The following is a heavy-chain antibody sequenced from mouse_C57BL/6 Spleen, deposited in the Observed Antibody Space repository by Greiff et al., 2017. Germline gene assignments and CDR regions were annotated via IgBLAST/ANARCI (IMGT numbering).Heavy chain of an antibody. D-gene: IGHD1-1*01. V-gene: IGHV5-4*01. Sequence: EVKLMESGGGLVKPGGSLKLSCAASGFTFSSYAMSWVRQTPEKRLEWVATISDGGSYTYYPDNVKGRFTISRDNAKNNLYLQMSHLKSEKTAMYYCAKDQNYGSSPAWFAYWGQVTLVTVSA. CDR3: AKDQNYGSSPAWFAY. J-gene: IGHJ3*01. CDR1: GFTFSSYA. CDR2: ISDGGSYT.